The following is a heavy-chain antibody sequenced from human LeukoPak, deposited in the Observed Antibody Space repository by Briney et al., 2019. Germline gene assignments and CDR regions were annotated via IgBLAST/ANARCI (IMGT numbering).Heavy chain of an antibody. Sequence: GGSLRLSCTASGFTFGDYTMSWFRQAPGKGLEWVGFIRSKPYGATTEYAASVKGRFTISRDDSKNTAYLQMNSLKTEDTAVYYCTRLMVVRGYYYGMDVWGQGTTVTVSS. CDR2: IRSKPYGATT. CDR1: GFTFGDYT. V-gene: IGHV3-49*03. J-gene: IGHJ6*02. CDR3: TRLMVVRGYYYGMDV. D-gene: IGHD3-10*01.